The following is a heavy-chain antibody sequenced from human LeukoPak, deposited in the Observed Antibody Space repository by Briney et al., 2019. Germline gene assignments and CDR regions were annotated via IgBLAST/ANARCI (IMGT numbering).Heavy chain of an antibody. D-gene: IGHD4-17*01. J-gene: IGHJ4*02. CDR3: AKDRGFSWATVTTALFEY. V-gene: IGHV3-23*01. Sequence: GGSLRLSCAASGFTFSSYAMSWVRQAPGKGLEWVSGISGSGGSTYYADSVKGRFTISRDNSKDTLYLQMNSLRAEDAAVYYCAKDRGFSWATVTTALFEYWGQGTLVTVSS. CDR2: ISGSGGST. CDR1: GFTFSSYA.